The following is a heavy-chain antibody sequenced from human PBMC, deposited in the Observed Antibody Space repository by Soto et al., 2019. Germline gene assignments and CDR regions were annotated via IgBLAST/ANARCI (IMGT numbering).Heavy chain of an antibody. V-gene: IGHV3-23*01. J-gene: IGHJ4*02. CDR3: VKDDGGYPSTAPH. Sequence: EVQLLESGGGSVQAGGSLRLSCAASGITISNYPMSWVRQAPGKGLDWVSGISGSGDRTYYADSAKGRFTISIDISKNSLSLQLDSLGVEDTAVYFCVKDDGGYPSTAPHWGQGTLVTVSS. CDR1: GITISNYP. D-gene: IGHD3-22*01. CDR2: ISGSGDRT.